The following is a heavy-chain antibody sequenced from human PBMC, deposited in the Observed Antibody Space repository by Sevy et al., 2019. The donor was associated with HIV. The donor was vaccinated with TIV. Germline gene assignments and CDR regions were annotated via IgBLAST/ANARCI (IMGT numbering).Heavy chain of an antibody. D-gene: IGHD6-13*01. CDR3: AKGHDKLEYSSSFYGMDV. V-gene: IGHV3-30*18. Sequence: GGSLRLSCAASGFTFNNYAMHWVRQAPGKGLQWLAVISYDGTNNYYADSVRGRFSISRDNSKNLLYLQMDSLRGEDTALYHCAKGHDKLEYSSSFYGMDVWGQGTTVTVSS. CDR1: GFTFNNYA. CDR2: ISYDGTNN. J-gene: IGHJ6*02.